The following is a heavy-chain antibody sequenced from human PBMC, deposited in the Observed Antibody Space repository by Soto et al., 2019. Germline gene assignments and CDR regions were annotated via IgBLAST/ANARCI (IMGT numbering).Heavy chain of an antibody. D-gene: IGHD6-19*01. Sequence: QVQLVQSGAEVKKPGSSVKVSCKASGGTFSSYAISWVRQAPGQGLEWMGGIIPIFGTANYAQKFQGRVTLPADESTSTAYMELSSLRPEDPAVYYCARLPVADLYRDYWGQGTLVTVSS. J-gene: IGHJ4*02. CDR2: IIPIFGTA. V-gene: IGHV1-69*12. CDR3: ARLPVADLYRDY. CDR1: GGTFSSYA.